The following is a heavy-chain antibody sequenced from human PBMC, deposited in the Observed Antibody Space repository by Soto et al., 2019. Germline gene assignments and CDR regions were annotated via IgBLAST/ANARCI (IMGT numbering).Heavy chain of an antibody. D-gene: IGHD3-3*01. CDR2: VIAIFGTA. CDR3: EREDLVDGSVFPYYYGMDV. CDR1: GGTFSSDA. V-gene: IGHV1-69*12. Sequence: QVQRVQSGAEVKKPGSSVKVSCKASGGTFSSDAISWVRQAPVQVLEWMGWVIAIFGTANYAHKFQVRGTITADESTSTAYMELSSLRSEDTAVYYCEREDLVDGSVFPYYYGMDVWGQGPTVTVSS. J-gene: IGHJ6*02.